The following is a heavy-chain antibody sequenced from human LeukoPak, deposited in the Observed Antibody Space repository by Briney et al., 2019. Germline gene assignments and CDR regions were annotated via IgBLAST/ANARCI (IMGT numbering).Heavy chain of an antibody. CDR3: TRRLDD. Sequence: PGGSLKLSCAASGFTFSRYWMTWVRQAPGKGLEWVANIRQNGSEKYYVDSVKGRFTISRDNAKNSLYLQMNGLTVDDTAVYYCTRRLDDWGQGTLVTVSS. V-gene: IGHV3-7*01. J-gene: IGHJ4*02. D-gene: IGHD1-1*01. CDR1: GFTFSRYW. CDR2: IRQNGSEK.